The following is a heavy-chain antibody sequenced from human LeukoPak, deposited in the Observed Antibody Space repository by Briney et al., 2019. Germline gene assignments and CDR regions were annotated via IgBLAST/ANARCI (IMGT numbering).Heavy chain of an antibody. J-gene: IGHJ4*02. D-gene: IGHD3-9*01. Sequence: GGSLRLSCAVSGFIFSGSAMHWVRQASGKGLEWVGRIRSKANSYATAYAASVKGRFTVSRDDSQDTAYLQMNSLKTEDTAVYYCTTLAADMFTYFDYWGQGILVTVSS. V-gene: IGHV3-73*01. CDR2: IRSKANSYAT. CDR1: GFIFSGSA. CDR3: TTLAADMFTYFDY.